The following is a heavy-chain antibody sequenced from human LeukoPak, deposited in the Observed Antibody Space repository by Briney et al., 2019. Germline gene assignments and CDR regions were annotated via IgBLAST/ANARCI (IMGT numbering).Heavy chain of an antibody. Sequence: GGPLRLSCAASGFTFSSYSMNWVRQAPGKGLEWVSSISSSSSYIYYADSVKGRFTISGDNAKNSLYLQMNSLRAEDTAVYYCARDISRVYDSRGWNFDYWGQGTLVTVSS. V-gene: IGHV3-21*01. D-gene: IGHD3-22*01. CDR3: ARDISRVYDSRGWNFDY. CDR2: ISSSSSYI. J-gene: IGHJ4*02. CDR1: GFTFSSYS.